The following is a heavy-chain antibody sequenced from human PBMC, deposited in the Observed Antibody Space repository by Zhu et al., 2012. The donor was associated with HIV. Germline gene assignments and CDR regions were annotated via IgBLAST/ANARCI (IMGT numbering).Heavy chain of an antibody. D-gene: IGHD3-22*01. CDR3: ARLRDTGGYYYPFDY. Sequence: QVQLQESGPGLVKPSETLSLTCSVSGGSTSSHYWSWIRQPPGKGLEWIGYVYYTGTTNYNPSLKSRVTISLDMSKNQFSLKLTSVTAADTAVYYCARLRDTGGYYYPFDYWGQGTLVTVSS. J-gene: IGHJ4*02. CDR2: VYYTGTT. V-gene: IGHV4-59*11. CDR1: GGSTSSHY.